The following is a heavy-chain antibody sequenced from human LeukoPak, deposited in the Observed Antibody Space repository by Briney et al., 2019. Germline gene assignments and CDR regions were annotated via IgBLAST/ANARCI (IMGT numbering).Heavy chain of an antibody. V-gene: IGHV3-74*01. Sequence: GGSLRLSCAASGFTFGNHWMHWVRQTPGKGLVWVSRIISDGSSTSYADSVKGRLTISRDNAKNTLYLQMNSLRAEDTAVYYCARDGSLPDYWGQGTLVTVSS. CDR2: IISDGSST. CDR3: ARDGSLPDY. J-gene: IGHJ4*02. CDR1: GFTFGNHW.